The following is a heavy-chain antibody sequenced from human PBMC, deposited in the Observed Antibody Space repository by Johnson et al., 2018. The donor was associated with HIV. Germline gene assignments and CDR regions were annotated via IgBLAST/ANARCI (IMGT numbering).Heavy chain of an antibody. V-gene: IGHV3-30-3*01. D-gene: IGHD2-15*01. CDR2: ISYDGSNK. CDR1: GFTFGSYA. J-gene: IGHJ3*02. CDR3: ARDPYCSGGSCYDSSAFDI. Sequence: QVQLVESGGGVVQPGRSLRLSCAASGFTFGSYAMHWVRQAPGKGLEWVAVISYDGSNKYYADSVKGRFTISRDNSKNTLYLQMNSLRAEDTAVYYCARDPYCSGGSCYDSSAFDIWGQGTMVTVSS.